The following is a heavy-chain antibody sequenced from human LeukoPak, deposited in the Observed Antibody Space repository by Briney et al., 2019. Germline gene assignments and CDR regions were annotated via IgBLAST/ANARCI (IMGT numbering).Heavy chain of an antibody. Sequence: GGSLRLSCAASGFTFSSYAMHWVRQAPGKGLEWVAVISYDGSNKYYADSVKGRFTISRDNSKNTLYLQMNSLRAEDTAVYYCAKGVTTVAPEGMAYWGQGTLVTVSS. CDR2: ISYDGSNK. CDR1: GFTFSSYA. V-gene: IGHV3-30-3*01. J-gene: IGHJ4*02. D-gene: IGHD4-23*01. CDR3: AKGVTTVAPEGMAY.